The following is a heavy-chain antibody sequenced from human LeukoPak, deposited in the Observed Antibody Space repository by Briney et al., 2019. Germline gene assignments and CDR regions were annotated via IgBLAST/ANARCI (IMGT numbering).Heavy chain of an antibody. V-gene: IGHV3-64*01. CDR2: ISSSGGNT. CDR1: GFTFSSFA. D-gene: IGHD1-14*01. J-gene: IGHJ3*02. Sequence: PGGSLRLSCAASGFTFSSFAMHWVRQAPGKGLEYVSVISSSGGNTFYANSVKGRFTISRDNSKNTLSLQMGSLRNEDMAVYYCARERNGAFDIWGQGTMVTVSS. CDR3: ARERNGAFDI.